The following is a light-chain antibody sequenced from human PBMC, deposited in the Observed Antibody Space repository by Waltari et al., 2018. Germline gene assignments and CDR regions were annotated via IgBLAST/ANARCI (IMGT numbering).Light chain of an antibody. CDR1: SSDVGSYTL. Sequence: QSALTQPATVSGSPTQSITIPCTGTSSDVGSYTLFSWYQQHPGKAPKPRIFDLNKRPSGISNRFSGSKSGNTASLTISGLQAEDEADYYCCSYAGSSTFVFGGGTKLTVL. CDR2: DLN. CDR3: CSYAGSSTFV. J-gene: IGLJ2*01. V-gene: IGLV2-23*02.